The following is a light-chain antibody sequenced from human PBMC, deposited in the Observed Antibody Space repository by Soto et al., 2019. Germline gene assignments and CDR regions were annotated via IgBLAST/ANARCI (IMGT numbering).Light chain of an antibody. Sequence: EIVMTQPPATLSVSPGERATLSCRASQSVGSDLAWYQQKPGQAPRLVIYGTSSRATGIPDRFSGSGSGTDFTLTISRLEPEDFAVYYCQQYGSSITFGQGTRLEI. CDR1: QSVGSD. J-gene: IGKJ5*01. V-gene: IGKV3-20*01. CDR2: GTS. CDR3: QQYGSSIT.